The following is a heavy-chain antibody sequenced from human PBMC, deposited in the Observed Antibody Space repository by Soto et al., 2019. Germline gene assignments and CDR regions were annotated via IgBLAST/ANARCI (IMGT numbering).Heavy chain of an antibody. V-gene: IGHV3-23*01. Sequence: GSLRLSCAASGFRFRTRAMSWVRQAPGKGLEWVASIRPGGDSTYYADSVKGRFAVSRDNSNVTLYLQMDSLRVEDTAVYYCTTHEEGAPWAGGFDSWGQGTLVTVSS. CDR3: TTHEEGAPWAGGFDS. D-gene: IGHD1-26*01. CDR2: IRPGGDST. CDR1: GFRFRTRA. J-gene: IGHJ5*01.